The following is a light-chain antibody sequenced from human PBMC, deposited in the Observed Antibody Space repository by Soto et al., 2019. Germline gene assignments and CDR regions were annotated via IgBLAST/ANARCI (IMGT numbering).Light chain of an antibody. V-gene: IGKV3-20*01. CDR2: GAS. CDR1: QSVNSDY. J-gene: IGKJ4*01. CDR3: QQGYSPLT. Sequence: EIVLTQSPGTLSLSPGERATLSCRASQSVNSDYLGWFQQKPGQAPRLLIYGASTRATGIPDRFSGSGSGTDFTLTISSLQPEDFATYYCQQGYSPLTFGGGTKVEIK.